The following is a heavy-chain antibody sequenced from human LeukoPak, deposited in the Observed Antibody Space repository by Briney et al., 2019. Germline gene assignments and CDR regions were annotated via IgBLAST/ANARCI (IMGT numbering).Heavy chain of an antibody. CDR2: IIPIFGTA. CDR1: GGTFISYA. Sequence: GSSVKVSCKASGGTFISYAISWVRQAPGQGLEWMGGIIPIFGTANYAQKFQRRVTITTDESTSTAYMELSSLRSEDTAVYYCATGTNYYYYMDVWGKGTTVTVSS. D-gene: IGHD1-14*01. V-gene: IGHV1-69*05. J-gene: IGHJ6*03. CDR3: ATGTNYYYYMDV.